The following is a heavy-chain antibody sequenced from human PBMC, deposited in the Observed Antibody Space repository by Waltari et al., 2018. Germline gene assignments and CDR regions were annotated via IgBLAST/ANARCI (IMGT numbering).Heavy chain of an antibody. D-gene: IGHD6-13*01. CDR3: ARDRSSSSWYEGYYYYYMDV. J-gene: IGHJ6*03. CDR1: GGSISSYY. CDR2: IYTSGST. Sequence: QVQLQESGPGLVKPSETLSLTCTVSGGSISSYYWSWIRQPAGKGLEWIGRIYTSGSTNDNPSLKSRVTMSVDTSKNQFSLKLSSVTAADTAVYYCARDRSSSSWYEGYYYYYMDVWGKGTTVTVSS. V-gene: IGHV4-4*07.